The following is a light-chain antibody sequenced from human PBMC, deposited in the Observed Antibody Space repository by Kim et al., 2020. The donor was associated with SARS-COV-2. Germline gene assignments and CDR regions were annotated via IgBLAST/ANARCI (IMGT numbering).Light chain of an antibody. Sequence: EIVMTQSPATLSVSPGERATLSCRASQSVSSNLAWYQQKPGQSPRLLIYGASTRATDIPARFSGSGSGTEFTLTISSLQSEDSAVYYCQQYNNWPPMYTFGQGTKLEIK. V-gene: IGKV3-15*01. CDR3: QQYNNWPPMYT. CDR1: QSVSSN. CDR2: GAS. J-gene: IGKJ2*01.